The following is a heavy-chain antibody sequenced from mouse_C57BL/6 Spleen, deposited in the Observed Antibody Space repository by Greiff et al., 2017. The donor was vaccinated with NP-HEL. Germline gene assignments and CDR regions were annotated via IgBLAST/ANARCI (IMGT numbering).Heavy chain of an antibody. D-gene: IGHD1-1*01. Sequence: EVQLQQSGPELVKPGASVKISCKASGYSFTDYNMNWVKQSNGKSLEWIGVINPNYGTTSYNQKFKGKATLTVDQSSSTAYMQLNSLTSEDSAVYYFASYYYGSSYGGYFDVWGTGTTVTVSS. CDR3: ASYYYGSSYGGYFDV. CDR2: INPNYGTT. V-gene: IGHV1-39*01. J-gene: IGHJ1*03. CDR1: GYSFTDYN.